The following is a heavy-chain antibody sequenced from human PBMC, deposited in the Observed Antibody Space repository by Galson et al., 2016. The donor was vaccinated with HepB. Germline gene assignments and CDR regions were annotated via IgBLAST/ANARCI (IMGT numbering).Heavy chain of an antibody. D-gene: IGHD3-10*01. V-gene: IGHV3-53*01. Sequence: WVRQAPGKGLEWVSVIHSIGDTFYADSVKGRFTISRDNLKNALYLQMNSLRVEDTAVYYCSRDHLVNMVRGDKHFHYGMDVWGQGTAVTVSS. CDR3: SRDHLVNMVRGDKHFHYGMDV. J-gene: IGHJ6*02. CDR2: IHSIGDT.